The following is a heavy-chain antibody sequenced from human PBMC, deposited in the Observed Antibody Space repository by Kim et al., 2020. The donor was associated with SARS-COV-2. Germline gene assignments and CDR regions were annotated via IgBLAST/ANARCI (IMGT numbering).Heavy chain of an antibody. CDR1: GFTFSSYA. V-gene: IGHV3-30-3*01. D-gene: IGHD2-2*01. J-gene: IGHJ1*01. CDR2: ISYDGSNK. CDR3: ARAKYCSSTSCEYFQH. Sequence: GGSLRLSCAASGFTFSSYAMHWVRQAPGKGLEWVAVISYDGSNKYYADSVKGRFTISRDNSKNTLYLQMNSLRAEDTAVYYCARAKYCSSTSCEYFQHWGQGTLVTVSS.